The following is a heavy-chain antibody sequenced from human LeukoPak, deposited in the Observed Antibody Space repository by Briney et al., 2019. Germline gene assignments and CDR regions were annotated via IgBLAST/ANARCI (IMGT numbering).Heavy chain of an antibody. CDR3: ARVGDRTLGRYYDILTGYFDP. D-gene: IGHD3-9*01. CDR1: GGTFSSYA. Sequence: GASVKVSCKASGGTFSSYAISWVRQAPGQGLEWMGGIIPIFGTANYAQKFQGRVTITADESTSTAYMELSSLRSEDSAVYYCARVGDRTLGRYYDILTGYFDPWGQGTLVTVSS. V-gene: IGHV1-69*13. J-gene: IGHJ5*02. CDR2: IIPIFGTA.